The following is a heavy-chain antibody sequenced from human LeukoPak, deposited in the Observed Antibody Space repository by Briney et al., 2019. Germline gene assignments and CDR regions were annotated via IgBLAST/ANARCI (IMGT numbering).Heavy chain of an antibody. D-gene: IGHD3-10*01. CDR2: IVPMFNTT. CDR3: ASPPSGDGGTFEY. V-gene: IGHV1-69*13. J-gene: IGHJ4*02. Sequence: GASVKVPCKASGGTFSNYAMSWVRQAPGQGLEWMGGIVPMFNTTNYAQKFQGRVTITADESTSTAYMELSSLRSDDTAVYYCASPPSGDGGTFEYWGQGTVVTVSS. CDR1: GGTFSNYA.